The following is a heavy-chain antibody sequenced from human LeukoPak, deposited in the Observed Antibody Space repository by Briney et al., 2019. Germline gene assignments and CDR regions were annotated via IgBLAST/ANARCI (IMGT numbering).Heavy chain of an antibody. CDR3: ARAALRRDGYNSYYYYYYMDV. D-gene: IGHD5-24*01. J-gene: IGHJ6*03. CDR1: GGSISSYY. CDR2: IYTSGST. Sequence: SETLSLTWTVSGGSISSYYWSWIRQPAGKGLEWIGRIYTSGSTNYNPSLKSRVTMSVDTSKNQFSLKLSSVTAADTAVYYCARAALRRDGYNSYYYYYYMDVWGKGTTVTVSS. V-gene: IGHV4-4*07.